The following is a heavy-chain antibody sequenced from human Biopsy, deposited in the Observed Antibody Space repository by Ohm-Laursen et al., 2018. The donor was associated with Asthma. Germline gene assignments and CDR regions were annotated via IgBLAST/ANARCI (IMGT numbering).Heavy chain of an antibody. CDR2: VSWNSRDI. Sequence: SLRLSCTASGFTFSGYALHWVRQAPGKGLEWVASVSWNSRDIAYADSVRGRFTMARDNSKNTLDLQMNSLREEDTAVYYCVKDGTDDAFDIWGQGTVVSVSS. D-gene: IGHD1-1*01. J-gene: IGHJ3*02. CDR3: VKDGTDDAFDI. CDR1: GFTFSGYA. V-gene: IGHV3-9*01.